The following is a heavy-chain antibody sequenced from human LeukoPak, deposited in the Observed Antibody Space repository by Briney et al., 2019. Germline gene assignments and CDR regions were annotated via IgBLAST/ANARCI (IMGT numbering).Heavy chain of an antibody. J-gene: IGHJ3*02. CDR3: AREVVTAAIAAFDI. CDR2: IYYSGST. V-gene: IGHV4-39*07. Sequence: SETPSLTCTVSGGSLTSSSYYWGLIRQPPGKGLEWIGTIYYSGSTYYNPSLISRVTISVDTSKNQFSLKLSSVTAADTAVYYCAREVVTAAIAAFDIWGQGTMVTVSS. D-gene: IGHD2-2*01. CDR1: GGSLTSSSYY.